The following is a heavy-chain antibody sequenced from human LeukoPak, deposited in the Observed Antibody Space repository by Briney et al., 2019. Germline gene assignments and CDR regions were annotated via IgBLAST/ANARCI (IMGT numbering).Heavy chain of an antibody. CDR1: GGSLSDSY. V-gene: IGHV4-34*01. Sequence: SETLSLTCAVSGGSLSDSYWSWLRQPPGKGLGWIGNVYYSGTTYYSPSLKSRVTISVDTSKNQFSLKLSSVTAADTAVYYCARQDTITTPGVDYWGQGTPVTVSS. CDR3: ARQDTITTPGVDY. CDR2: VYYSGTT. D-gene: IGHD3-3*01. J-gene: IGHJ4*02.